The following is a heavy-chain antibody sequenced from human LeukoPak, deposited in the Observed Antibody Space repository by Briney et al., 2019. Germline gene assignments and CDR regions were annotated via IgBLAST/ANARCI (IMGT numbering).Heavy chain of an antibody. V-gene: IGHV1-18*04. D-gene: IGHD2-21*02. J-gene: IGHJ4*02. CDR1: GYTLSSYG. CDR3: ASNPRGDSLTFDY. Sequence: VSVKVSCTASGYTLSSYGVNWVRQAPGQRLEWMGWISIYKGNTNYAQILQGRVTMTTDTSTSTVYMELRSLRSDDTAVYYCASNPRGDSLTFDYWGQGTLVTVSS. CDR2: ISIYKGNT.